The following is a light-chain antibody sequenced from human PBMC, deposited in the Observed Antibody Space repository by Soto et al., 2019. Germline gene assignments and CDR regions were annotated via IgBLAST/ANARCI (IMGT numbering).Light chain of an antibody. V-gene: IGLV2-14*01. J-gene: IGLJ1*01. CDR3: SSYGSTTTRYV. CDR2: EVS. CDR1: SSDVGGYNY. Sequence: QSALTQPASVSGSPGQSITISCTGTSSDVGGYNYVSWYQQHPGKAPKLMIYEVSNRPSGVSNRFSGSKSGNTASLTISGLQPEDEGDYFCSSYGSTTTRYVFGTGTNLTVL.